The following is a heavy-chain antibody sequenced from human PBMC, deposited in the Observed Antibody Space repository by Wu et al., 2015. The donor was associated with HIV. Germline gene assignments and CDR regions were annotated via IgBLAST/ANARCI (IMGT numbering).Heavy chain of an antibody. V-gene: IGHV1-8*01. J-gene: IGHJ6*02. CDR1: GYTFTNYD. CDR3: ARMGGTYVTTFVPEGVSSDYYGPGR. CDR2: MNTNRGNT. D-gene: IGHD3-16*01. Sequence: QVQLVQSGAEVKKPGASVKVSCKASGYTFTNYDVNWVRQATGQGLEWMGWMNTNRGNTDFAQKFQGRITMTRNTSISTVYMELSSLRSEDTAVYFCARMGGTYVTTFVPEGVSSDYYGPGRLGPRATVTVSS.